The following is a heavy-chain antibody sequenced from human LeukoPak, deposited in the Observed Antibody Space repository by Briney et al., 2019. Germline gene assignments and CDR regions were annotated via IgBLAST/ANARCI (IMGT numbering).Heavy chain of an antibody. CDR2: LSGDGSST. Sequence: PGGSLRLSCVASGFTFSTYWMHWVRQAPAPGLRWGSRLSGDGSSTKYADSLKGRSTISRGNAKNTPYLQMSGLRVADTAAYLRARASSTVHNLLDNWGQGTLVTVSS. CDR3: ARASSTVHNLLDN. CDR1: GFTFSTYW. J-gene: IGHJ4*02. D-gene: IGHD4-17*01. V-gene: IGHV3-74*03.